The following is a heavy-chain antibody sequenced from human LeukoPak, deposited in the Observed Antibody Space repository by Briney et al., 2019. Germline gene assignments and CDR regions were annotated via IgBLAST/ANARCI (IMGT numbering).Heavy chain of an antibody. CDR1: GGSISSGDYY. CDR3: ARSVLSNGGYSYAPDYWYFDL. D-gene: IGHD5-18*01. J-gene: IGHJ2*01. Sequence: SQTLSLTCTVSGGSISSGDYYWSWIRQPPGKGLEWIGYIYYSGSTYYNPSLKSRVTISVDTSKNQFSLKLSSVTAADTAVYYCARSVLSNGGYSYAPDYWYFDLWGRGTLVTVSS. V-gene: IGHV4-30-4*01. CDR2: IYYSGST.